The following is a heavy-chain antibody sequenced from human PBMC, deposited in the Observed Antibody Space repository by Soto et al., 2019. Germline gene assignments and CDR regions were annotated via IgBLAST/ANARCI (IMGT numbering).Heavy chain of an antibody. CDR3: AKVEEGLWGSGSYYYFDY. CDR2: ISGSGGST. CDR1: GFTFSSYA. Sequence: GGSLRLSCAASGFTFSSYAMSWVRQAPGKGLEWVSAISGSGGSTYYADSVKGRFTISRDNSKNTLYLQMNSLRAEDTAVYYCAKVEEGLWGSGSYYYFDYWGQGTLVTVSS. V-gene: IGHV3-23*01. D-gene: IGHD3-10*01. J-gene: IGHJ4*02.